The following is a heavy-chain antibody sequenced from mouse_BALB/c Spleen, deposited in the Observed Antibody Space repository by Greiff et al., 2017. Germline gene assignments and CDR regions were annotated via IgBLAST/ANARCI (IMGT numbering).Heavy chain of an antibody. CDR2: IDPENGDT. V-gene: IGHV14-4*02. CDR1: GFNIKDYY. J-gene: IGHJ3*01. CDR3: IAEGLRGGSWFAY. Sequence: VQLQQSGAELVRSGASVKLSCTASGFNIKDYYMHWVKQRPEQGLEWIGWIDPENGDTEYAPKFQGKDTMTADTSSNTAYLQLSSLTSEDTAVYYCIAEGLRGGSWFAYWGQGTLVTVSA. D-gene: IGHD2-4*01.